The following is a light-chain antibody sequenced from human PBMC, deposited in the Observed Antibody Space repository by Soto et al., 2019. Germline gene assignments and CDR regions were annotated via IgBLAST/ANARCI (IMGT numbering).Light chain of an antibody. V-gene: IGLV2-14*01. CDR3: SSSTSASTPFV. CDR1: GSDVGGYNY. CDR2: DVS. J-gene: IGLJ2*01. Sequence: QSALTQPASVSGSPGQSITISCTGTGSDVGGYNYVSWYQQHPGKAPKVMIYDVSNRPSGVSNRFSGSKSGNTASLTISGLLAEDEADYYCSSSTSASTPFVFGGGTKLTVL.